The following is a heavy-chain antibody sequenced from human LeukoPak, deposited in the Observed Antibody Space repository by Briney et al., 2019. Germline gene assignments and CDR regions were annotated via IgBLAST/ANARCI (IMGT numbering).Heavy chain of an antibody. CDR3: VKITSGSGGDY. J-gene: IGHJ4*02. V-gene: IGHV3-64D*09. CDR1: GFTFSSYA. D-gene: IGHD6-19*01. CDR2: ISSNGGST. Sequence: PGGPLRLSCSASGFTFSSYAMYWVRQAPGKGLEYISGISSNGGSTYYADSVKGRFTISRDNSKNTLYLQMSSLRAEDTAVYYCVKITSGSGGDYWGQGTLVTVSS.